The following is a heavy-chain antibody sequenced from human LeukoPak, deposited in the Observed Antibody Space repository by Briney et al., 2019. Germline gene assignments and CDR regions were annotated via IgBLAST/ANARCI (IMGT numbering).Heavy chain of an antibody. D-gene: IGHD2-2*01. J-gene: IGHJ6*02. Sequence: GGSLRLSCAASEFPFWNYWMTWVRRAPGRGLERVANVNQGGSYKYYVDSVRGRFTISRDNAKNEVYLQMDSLRVEDSAVYYCARGEPHCSTSTCSRRRMDVWGQGTTVTVSS. CDR2: VNQGGSYK. CDR1: EFPFWNYW. V-gene: IGHV3-7*01. CDR3: ARGEPHCSTSTCSRRRMDV.